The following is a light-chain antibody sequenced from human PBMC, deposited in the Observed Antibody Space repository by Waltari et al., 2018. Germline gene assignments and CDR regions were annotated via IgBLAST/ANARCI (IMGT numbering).Light chain of an antibody. J-gene: IGLJ3*02. CDR3: SAWDSSLSAWV. CDR2: RKN. CDR1: SNNVGYEG. Sequence: QAGLTQPPSVSKGLRQTATLTCTGNSNNVGYEGAAWVQQHQGQPPKLLFDRKNNRPYGISDRFSVFWSGNTASLTVTGLQPEDEADYYCSAWDSSLSAWVFAGGTKLTVL. V-gene: IGLV10-54*04.